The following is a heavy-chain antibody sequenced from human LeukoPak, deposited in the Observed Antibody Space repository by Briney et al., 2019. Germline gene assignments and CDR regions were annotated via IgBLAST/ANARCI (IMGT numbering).Heavy chain of an antibody. CDR2: INHSGST. V-gene: IGHV4-34*01. Sequence: SETLSLTCAVYRGSFSGYYWSWIRQPPGKGLEWIGEINHSGSTNYNPSLKSRVTISVDTSKNQFSLKLSSVTAADTAVYYCAKGYCRGNSCYDDRGAFDYWGQGTLVTVSS. CDR3: AKGYCRGNSCYDDRGAFDY. CDR1: RGSFSGYY. J-gene: IGHJ4*02. D-gene: IGHD2-2*01.